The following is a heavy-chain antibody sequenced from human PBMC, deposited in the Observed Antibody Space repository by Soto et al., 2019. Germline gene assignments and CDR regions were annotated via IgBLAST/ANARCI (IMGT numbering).Heavy chain of an antibody. CDR3: GRAPRGNYFDY. CDR1: GGSISSGDYY. J-gene: IGHJ4*02. Sequence: SETLSLTCTVSGGSISSGDYYWSWIRQPPGKGLEWSGYIYYSGSTYYNPSRKVRVTISVDTSKNQFSLKLSSVTAADTAVYYGGRAPRGNYFDYWGQGTLVTVSS. V-gene: IGHV4-30-4*01. CDR2: IYYSGST.